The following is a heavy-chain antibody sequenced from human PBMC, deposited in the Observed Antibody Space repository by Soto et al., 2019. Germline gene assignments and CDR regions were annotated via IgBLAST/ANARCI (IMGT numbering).Heavy chain of an antibody. CDR1: GFTFSSYA. CDR2: ISGSGGST. CDR3: AKEHGHPNYYYYYYMDV. Sequence: GSLRLSCAASGFTFSSYAMSLVRQAPGKGLEWVSAISGSGGSTYYADSVKGRFTISRDNSKNTPYLQMNSLRAEDTAVYYCAKEHGHPNYYYYYYMDVWGKGTTVTVSS. J-gene: IGHJ6*03. V-gene: IGHV3-23*01.